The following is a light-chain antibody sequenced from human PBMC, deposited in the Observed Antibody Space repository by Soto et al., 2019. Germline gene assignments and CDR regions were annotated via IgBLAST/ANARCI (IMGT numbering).Light chain of an antibody. CDR3: QQTFSTPFT. Sequence: DIQMTQSPSSLSASVGDRVTITCRASQSISRYLNWYQQKPGKAPNLLIYAASSLQSGVPSRFTGSGSGTDFTLTITSLQPEDFATYFCQQTFSTPFTFGPGTRVDIK. CDR1: QSISRY. CDR2: AAS. V-gene: IGKV1-39*01. J-gene: IGKJ3*01.